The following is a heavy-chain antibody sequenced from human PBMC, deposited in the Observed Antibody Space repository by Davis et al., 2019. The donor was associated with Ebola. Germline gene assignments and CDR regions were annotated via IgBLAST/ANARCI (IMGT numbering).Heavy chain of an antibody. CDR3: TRPLLERVPTGDY. CDR1: GFTFSGSA. D-gene: IGHD5-24*01. V-gene: IGHV3-73*01. CDR2: IRSKANSYAT. J-gene: IGHJ4*02. Sequence: GGSLRLSCAASGFTFSGSAMHWVRQASGKGLEWVGRIRSKANSYATAYAASVKGRFTISRDDSKNTAYLQMNSLKTEDTAVYYCTRPLLERVPTGDYWGQGTLVTVSS.